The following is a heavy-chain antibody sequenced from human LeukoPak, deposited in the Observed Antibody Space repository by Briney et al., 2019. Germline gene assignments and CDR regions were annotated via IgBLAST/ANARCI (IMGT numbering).Heavy chain of an antibody. CDR2: IKQDGSEK. Sequence: GGSLRLSCAASGFTFSSYWMSWVRQAPGKGLEWVANIKQDGSEKYYVDSVKGRFTISRDNAKNSLYLQMNSLRAEDTAVYYCAIDGDSSGGPAFVYLGQGTLVGLSS. CDR3: AIDGDSSGGPAFVY. CDR1: GFTFSSYW. V-gene: IGHV3-7*03. D-gene: IGHD3-22*01. J-gene: IGHJ4*02.